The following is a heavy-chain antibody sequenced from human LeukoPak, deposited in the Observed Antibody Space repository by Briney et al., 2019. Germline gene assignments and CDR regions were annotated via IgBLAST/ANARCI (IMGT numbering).Heavy chain of an antibody. CDR1: GFTFSSYA. CDR2: ISYDGSNK. D-gene: IGHD6-13*01. Sequence: PGGSLRLSCAASGFTFSSYAMHWVRQAPGTGLEWVGVISYDGSNKYYADSVKARFTISRDNSKNTLYLQMNSLRAEDTAVYYCARDLYSSSWWYFDYWGQGTLVTVSS. J-gene: IGHJ4*02. V-gene: IGHV3-30-3*01. CDR3: ARDLYSSSWWYFDY.